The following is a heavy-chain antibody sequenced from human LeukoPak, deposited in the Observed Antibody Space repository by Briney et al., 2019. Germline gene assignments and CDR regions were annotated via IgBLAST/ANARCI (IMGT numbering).Heavy chain of an antibody. CDR3: ARGGYSYGYGGKGEAFDI. Sequence: SETLSLTCAVYGGSFSGYYWSRIRQPPGKGLEWIGEINHSGSTNYNPSLKSRVTISVDTSKNQFSLKLSSVTAADTAVYYCARGGYSYGYGGKGEAFDIWGQGTMVTVSS. J-gene: IGHJ3*02. CDR2: INHSGST. CDR1: GGSFSGYY. V-gene: IGHV4-34*01. D-gene: IGHD5-18*01.